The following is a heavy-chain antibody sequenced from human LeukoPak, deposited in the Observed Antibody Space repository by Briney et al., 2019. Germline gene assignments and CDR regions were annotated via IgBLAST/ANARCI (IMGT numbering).Heavy chain of an antibody. CDR3: ARGGYSGWYNARFDY. J-gene: IGHJ4*02. V-gene: IGHV4-34*01. CDR1: GGSFSGYY. Sequence: PSETLSLTCAVYGGSFSGYYWSWIRQPPGKGLEWIGEINHSGSTNYNPSLKSRVTISVDTSKNQFSLKLSSVTAADTAVYYCARGGYSGWYNARFDYWGQGTLVTVSS. CDR2: INHSGST. D-gene: IGHD6-19*01.